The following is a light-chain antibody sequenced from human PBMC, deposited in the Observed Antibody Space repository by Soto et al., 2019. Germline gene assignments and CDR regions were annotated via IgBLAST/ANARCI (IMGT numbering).Light chain of an antibody. CDR2: KTS. J-gene: IGKJ2*01. V-gene: IGKV1-5*03. CDR3: QQYNSYPYT. Sequence: DVQMTQSPSSLSPSVGDRVTITCRASQSFNTWLAWYQQKPGKAPKLLIYKTSILESGIPSRFSGSGSGTEFTRTSSSLQTEDSATYYCQQYNSYPYTFGQGTKLEIK. CDR1: QSFNTW.